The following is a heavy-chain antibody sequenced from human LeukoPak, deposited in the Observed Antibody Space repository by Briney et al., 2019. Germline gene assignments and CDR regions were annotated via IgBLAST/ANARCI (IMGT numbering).Heavy chain of an antibody. CDR3: ARVRSSSWSGYYYYGMDV. CDR1: GGSISSYY. J-gene: IGHJ6*02. D-gene: IGHD6-13*01. V-gene: IGHV4-59*01. CDR2: IYYSGST. Sequence: SETLSLTCTVSGGSISSYYWSWIRQPPGKGLEWIGYIYYSGSTNYNPSLKSRVTISVDTSKNQFSLKLSSVTAADTAVYYCARVRSSSWSGYYYYGMDVWAKGPRSPSP.